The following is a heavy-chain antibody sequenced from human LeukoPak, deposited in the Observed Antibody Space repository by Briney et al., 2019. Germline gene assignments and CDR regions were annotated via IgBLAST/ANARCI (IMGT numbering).Heavy chain of an antibody. D-gene: IGHD2-15*01. CDR1: GFSFGDYS. Sequence: GGSLRLSCTTSGFSFGDYSMSWFRQAPGKGLEWVGFIRSKAYGGTTEYAASVQGRFTISRDDSKSIAYLQMNSLKTEDTAVYYCTRSSCSGSYCYIGGFDYWGQGTLVTVSS. J-gene: IGHJ4*02. V-gene: IGHV3-49*03. CDR3: TRSSCSGSYCYIGGFDY. CDR2: IRSKAYGGTT.